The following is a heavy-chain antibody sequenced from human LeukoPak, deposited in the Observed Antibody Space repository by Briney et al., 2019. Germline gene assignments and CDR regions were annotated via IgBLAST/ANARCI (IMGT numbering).Heavy chain of an antibody. CDR3: ARGYCSSTSCVWFDP. CDR2: IWYDGSNK. D-gene: IGHD2-2*01. V-gene: IGHV3-33*01. Sequence: PGGSLRLSCAASGFTFSSYGMHWVRQAPGKGLEWVGVIWYDGSNKYYADSVKGRFTISRDNSKNTLYLQMNSLRAEDTAVYYCARGYCSSTSCVWFDPWGQGTLVTVSS. J-gene: IGHJ5*02. CDR1: GFTFSSYG.